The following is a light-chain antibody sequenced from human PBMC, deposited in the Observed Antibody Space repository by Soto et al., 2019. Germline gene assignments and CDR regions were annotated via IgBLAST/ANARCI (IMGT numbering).Light chain of an antibody. V-gene: IGKV1-39*01. CDR1: QSIRNF. J-gene: IGKJ1*01. Sequence: DIQMTQSPSSLSASVGDRVTITCRASQSIRNFLNWYQQKPGRAPNLLIYASFYLQSGVPSRFSGSGSGTDFTLTISSLQPEDFAPYYCQQSYSSPGTFGPGTKVDI. CDR3: QQSYSSPGT. CDR2: ASF.